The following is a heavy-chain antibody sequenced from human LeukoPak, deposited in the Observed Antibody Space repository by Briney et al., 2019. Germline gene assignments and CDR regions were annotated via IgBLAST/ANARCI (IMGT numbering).Heavy chain of an antibody. D-gene: IGHD3-16*02. CDR3: ARCDYDYVWGSYRYDY. V-gene: IGHV1-8*02. J-gene: IGHJ4*02. CDR2: MNPNSGNT. Sequence: ASVKVSCKASGYTFTGYYMHWVRQATGQGLEWMGWMNPNSGNTGYAQKFQGRVTMTRNTSISTAYMELSSLRSEDTAVYYCARCDYDYVWGSYRYDYWGQGTLVTVSS. CDR1: GYTFTGYY.